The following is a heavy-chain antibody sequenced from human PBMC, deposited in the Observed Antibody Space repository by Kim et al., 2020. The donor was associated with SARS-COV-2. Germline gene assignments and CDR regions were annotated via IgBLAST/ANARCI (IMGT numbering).Heavy chain of an antibody. J-gene: IGHJ6*02. CDR1: GNTFTSYY. Sequence: ASVKVSCKASGNTFTSYYMHWVRQVPGQGLEWMGIINPSGGSTSYAQRFQGRVTMTRDTSTSTVYMELSSLRSEDTAVYYCAREGPPTPWGIAARPGYYGMDVWGQGTTVTVSS. CDR3: AREGPPTPWGIAARPGYYGMDV. V-gene: IGHV1-46*01. D-gene: IGHD6-6*01. CDR2: INPSGGST.